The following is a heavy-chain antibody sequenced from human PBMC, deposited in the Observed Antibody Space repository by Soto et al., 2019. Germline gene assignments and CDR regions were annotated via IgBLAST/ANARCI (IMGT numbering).Heavy chain of an antibody. CDR1: GFTVSSNY. J-gene: IGHJ6*03. D-gene: IGHD6-19*01. V-gene: IGHV3-66*01. CDR2: IYSGGST. CDR3: ARGGYSSGWEARSYYYYYMDV. Sequence: EVQLVESGGGLVQPGGSLRLSCAASGFTVSSNYMSWVRQAPGKGLEWVSVIYSGGSTYYADSVKGRFTISRDNSKNTLYLQMNSLRAEDTAVYYCARGGYSSGWEARSYYYYYMDVWGKGTTVTVSS.